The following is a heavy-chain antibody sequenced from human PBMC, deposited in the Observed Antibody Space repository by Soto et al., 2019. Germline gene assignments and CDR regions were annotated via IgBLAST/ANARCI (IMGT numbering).Heavy chain of an antibody. J-gene: IGHJ2*01. D-gene: IGHD4-17*01. Sequence: QVQLVESGGGVVQPGRSLRLSCAASGFTFSSYAMHWVRQAPGEGLEWVAVISYDGSNKYYADSVKGRFTISRDNSKNTLYLQMNSLRAEDTAVYYCARDLTTVVSLLADWYFDLWGRGTLVTVSS. CDR1: GFTFSSYA. CDR3: ARDLTTVVSLLADWYFDL. CDR2: ISYDGSNK. V-gene: IGHV3-30-3*01.